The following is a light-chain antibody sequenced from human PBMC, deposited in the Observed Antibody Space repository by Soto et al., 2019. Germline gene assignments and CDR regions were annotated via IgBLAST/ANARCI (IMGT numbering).Light chain of an antibody. V-gene: IGKV3-11*01. CDR2: DAS. CDR3: QQRSNWPWT. Sequence: EIVLTQSPATLSLSPGERATLSCRASPSVSSYLAWYQQKAGQAPRLLIYDASNRATGIPARFSGSGSGKDFTLTISSLEPEDFAVYYCQQRSNWPWTFGQGTKVEIK. J-gene: IGKJ1*01. CDR1: PSVSSY.